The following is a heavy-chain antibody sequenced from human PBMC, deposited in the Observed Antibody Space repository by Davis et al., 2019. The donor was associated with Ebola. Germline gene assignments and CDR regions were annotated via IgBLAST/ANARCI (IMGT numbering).Heavy chain of an antibody. J-gene: IGHJ5*02. D-gene: IGHD3-16*01. CDR3: AKDKGFWVPPDWFGP. Sequence: GGSLRLSCAASGFTFSSYWMHWVRQAPGKGLEWVSVIYSDGSTYYADSVEGRFNISRDNSKNTLSLQMNSVRGEDSAVYYCAKDKGFWVPPDWFGPWGQGVQVTVSS. CDR1: GFTFSSYW. V-gene: IGHV3-53*01. CDR2: IYSDGST.